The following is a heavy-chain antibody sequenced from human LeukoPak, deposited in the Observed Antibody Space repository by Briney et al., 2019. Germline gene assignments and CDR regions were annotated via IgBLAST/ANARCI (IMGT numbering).Heavy chain of an antibody. Sequence: GGSLRLSCAASGFTVSSNYMSWVRQAPGKGLEWVSVIYSGGSTYYADSVKGRFTISRDNSKNTLYLQMNSLRAEDTAVYYCARMAVNSSGWYAGVAFDIWGQGTMVTVSS. CDR3: ARMAVNSSGWYAGVAFDI. D-gene: IGHD6-19*01. J-gene: IGHJ3*02. CDR2: IYSGGST. CDR1: GFTVSSNY. V-gene: IGHV3-53*01.